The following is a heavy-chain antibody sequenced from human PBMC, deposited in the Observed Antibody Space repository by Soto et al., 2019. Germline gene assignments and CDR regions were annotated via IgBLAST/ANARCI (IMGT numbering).Heavy chain of an antibody. CDR2: IYNGGRT. V-gene: IGHV4-30-4*01. CDR3: ARAPVGMDSINFFDH. D-gene: IGHD2-8*01. Sequence: SETLSLTCTVSGDSISSDGYHWSWIRQSPGKGLEWIGYIYNGGRTFCRPSLESRINMSLDATKNSYSLRLTSVTAADTAVYYCARAPVGMDSINFFDHWGQGILVTVSS. J-gene: IGHJ4*02. CDR1: GDSISSDGYH.